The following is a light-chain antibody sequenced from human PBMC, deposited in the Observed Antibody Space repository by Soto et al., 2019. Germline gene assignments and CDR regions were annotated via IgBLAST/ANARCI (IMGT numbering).Light chain of an antibody. J-gene: IGKJ1*01. V-gene: IGKV4-1*01. CDR2: WAS. Sequence: IVMTQSQDSLAVSLGERAIINCKASQSVLYRSSNKNYLAWYQQRPGQPPKMLIYWASTRDSGVPDRFSGSGSGTDFTLTISSLQAEDVAVYYCQQYYSTPLTFGQGTKVEIK. CDR1: QSVLYRSSNKNY. CDR3: QQYYSTPLT.